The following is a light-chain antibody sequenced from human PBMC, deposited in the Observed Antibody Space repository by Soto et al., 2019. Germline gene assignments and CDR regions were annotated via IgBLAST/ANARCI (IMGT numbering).Light chain of an antibody. CDR1: QSISSW. CDR2: KAS. J-gene: IGKJ5*01. CDR3: QQYNSYSIT. Sequence: DIQMTQSPSTLSASVGDRVTITCRASQSISSWLAWYQQKPGKAPKLLIYKASSLESGAPSRFSGSGSGTEFTLTISSRQPDDFATYYCQQYNSYSITFGQGTRLEI. V-gene: IGKV1-5*03.